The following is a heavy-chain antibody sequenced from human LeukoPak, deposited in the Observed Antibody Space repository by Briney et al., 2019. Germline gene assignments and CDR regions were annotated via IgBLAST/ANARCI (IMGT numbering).Heavy chain of an antibody. CDR2: IYYSGST. V-gene: IGHV4-39*07. D-gene: IGHD4-23*01. CDR3: ARDPLDGGFDY. CDR1: GGSISSSSYY. Sequence: PSETLSLTCTVSGGSISSSSYYWGWIRQPPGKGLEWIGSIYYSGSTYYNPSLKSRVTISVDTSKNQFSLKLSSVTAADTAVYYCARDPLDGGFDYWGQGTLVTVSS. J-gene: IGHJ4*02.